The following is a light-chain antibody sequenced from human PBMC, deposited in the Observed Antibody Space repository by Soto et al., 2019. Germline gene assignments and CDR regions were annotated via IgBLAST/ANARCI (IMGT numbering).Light chain of an antibody. V-gene: IGKV3-11*01. CDR2: EAS. CDR3: HQRSKWPLT. Sequence: EIVLTQSPATLSLSPGERATLSCRASHTVSNYLTWYQQKPGQAPTLLIYEASNRATGIPARFSGSGSGTDFTLTISSLEPEDFAVYYCHQRSKWPLTFGHGTKVDI. CDR1: HTVSNY. J-gene: IGKJ3*01.